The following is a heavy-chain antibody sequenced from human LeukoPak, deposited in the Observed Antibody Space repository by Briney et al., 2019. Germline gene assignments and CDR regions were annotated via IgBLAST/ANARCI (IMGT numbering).Heavy chain of an antibody. Sequence: GASVKVSCKASGYTFTSYAMNWVRQAPGQGLEWMGWINTNTGNPTYAQGFTGRFVFSLDTSVSTAYLQISSLKAEDTAVYYCARAGYCSGGSCRAYYYYYYYMDVWGKGTTVTVS. V-gene: IGHV7-4-1*02. CDR3: ARAGYCSGGSCRAYYYYYYYMDV. D-gene: IGHD2-15*01. CDR2: INTNTGNP. J-gene: IGHJ6*03. CDR1: GYTFTSYA.